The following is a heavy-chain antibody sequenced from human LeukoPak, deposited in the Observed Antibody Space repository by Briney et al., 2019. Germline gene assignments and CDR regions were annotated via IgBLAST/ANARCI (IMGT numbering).Heavy chain of an antibody. CDR1: GFTFSSYA. CDR3: ARDKLKYFDY. V-gene: IGHV3-30-3*01. Sequence: GGSLRLSCAASGFTFSSYAMHWVRQAPGKGLEWVAVISYDGSNKYYADSVKGRFTISRDNSKNTLYLQMNSLRAEDTAVYYCARDKLKYFDYWGQGTLVTVSS. CDR2: ISYDGSNK. J-gene: IGHJ4*02.